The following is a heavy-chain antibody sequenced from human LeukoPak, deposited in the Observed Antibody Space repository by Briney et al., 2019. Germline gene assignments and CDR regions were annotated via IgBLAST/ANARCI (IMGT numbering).Heavy chain of an antibody. CDR2: IYYSGST. CDR3: ARLYGSGKNYFDY. CDR1: GGSIRNDNYY. Sequence: SQTLSLTCTVSGGSIRNDNYYWSWVRQHPGKGLEWIGYIYYSGSTYYNPSLKRRVTLLVYSSKSHFSLKLTSVSTADTAVYYCARLYGSGKNYFDYWGQGTLVTVSS. V-gene: IGHV4-31*03. J-gene: IGHJ4*02. D-gene: IGHD3-10*01.